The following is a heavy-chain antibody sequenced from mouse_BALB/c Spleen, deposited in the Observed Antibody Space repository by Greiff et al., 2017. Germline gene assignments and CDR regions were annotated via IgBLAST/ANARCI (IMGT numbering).Heavy chain of an antibody. CDR3: NRGGYGYSDY. CDR2: IDPENGDT. V-gene: IGHV14-4*02. D-gene: IGHD2-2*01. Sequence: EVQLQQSGAELVRSGASVKLSCTASGFNIKDYYMHWVKQRPEQGLEWIGWIDPENGDTEYAPKFQGKATMTADTSSNTAYLQLSSLTSEDTAVYYCNRGGYGYSDYWGQGTTLTVSS. J-gene: IGHJ2*01. CDR1: GFNIKDYY.